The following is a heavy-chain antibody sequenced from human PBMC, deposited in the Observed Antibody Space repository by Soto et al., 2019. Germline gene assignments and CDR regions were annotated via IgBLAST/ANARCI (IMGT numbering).Heavy chain of an antibody. D-gene: IGHD6-6*01. CDR3: ARTSRFEY. Sequence: SETLSLTCAVYGGSFSRYYWSWIRQPPGKGLEWIGEINHSGSTNYNPSLKSRVTISVDTSKNQFSLKLSSVTAADTAVYYCARTSRFEYWGRGTLVTSPQ. V-gene: IGHV4-34*01. CDR2: INHSGST. J-gene: IGHJ4*02. CDR1: GGSFSRYY.